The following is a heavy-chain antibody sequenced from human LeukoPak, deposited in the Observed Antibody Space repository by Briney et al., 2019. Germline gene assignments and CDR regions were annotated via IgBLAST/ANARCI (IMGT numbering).Heavy chain of an antibody. Sequence: GGSLRLSCAASGFTVSNNYMTWVRQAPGKGLEWVSVIYGDGSTNYADSVRGRFTISRDNSQNTGYRQINSLRAEDTAVYYCATRGIEAARNALSWYFDLWGRGALVTVSS. V-gene: IGHV3-53*01. CDR2: IYGDGST. CDR1: GFTVSNNY. CDR3: ATRGIEAARNALSWYFDL. D-gene: IGHD6-13*01. J-gene: IGHJ2*01.